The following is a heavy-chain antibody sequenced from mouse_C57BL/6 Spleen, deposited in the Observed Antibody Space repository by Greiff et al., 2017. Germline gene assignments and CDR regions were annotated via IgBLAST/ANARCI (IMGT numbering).Heavy chain of an antibody. CDR1: GFTFSGYT. Sequence: EVHLVESGGGLVKPGGSLKLSCAASGFTFSGYTMPWVRQTPEKRLEWVATISGGGGNTDYPDSVKGRFTISRGNANNTLDLQMSRLRSEDTALYSCARHGIFISYDCGVGFGDWGHGTLVTVSA. CDR3: ARHGIFISYDCGVGFGD. CDR2: ISGGGGNT. V-gene: IGHV5-9*01. D-gene: IGHD2-4*01. J-gene: IGHJ3*01.